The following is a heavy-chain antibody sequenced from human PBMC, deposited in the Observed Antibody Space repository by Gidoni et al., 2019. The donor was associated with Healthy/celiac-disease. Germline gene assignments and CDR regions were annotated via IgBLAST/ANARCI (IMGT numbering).Heavy chain of an antibody. CDR2: ISSSGSTI. CDR1: GFTFSSYE. CDR3: ARGEYYDILTGYYSGY. J-gene: IGHJ4*02. D-gene: IGHD3-9*01. V-gene: IGHV3-48*03. Sequence: EVQLVESGGGLVQPGGSLRLSCAASGFTFSSYEMNWVRQAPGKGLEWVSYISSSGSTIYYADSVKGRFTISRDNAKNSLYLQMNSLRAEDTAVYYCARGEYYDILTGYYSGYWGQGTLVTVSS.